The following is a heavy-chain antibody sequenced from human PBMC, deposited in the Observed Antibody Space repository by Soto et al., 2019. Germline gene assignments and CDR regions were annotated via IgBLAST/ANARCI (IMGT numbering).Heavy chain of an antibody. CDR2: ISYDGGNQ. CDR1: GFTFSSYP. J-gene: IGHJ4*02. V-gene: IGHV3-30-3*01. Sequence: GGSLRLSCEASGFTFSSYPMHWVRQAPGKGLEWVTVISYDGGNQYYADSVKGRFTISRDNSKDTLYLQMHSLRSDDTAVYFCARGPVTQTSFIDHWGQGTLVTVSS. D-gene: IGHD4-4*01. CDR3: ARGPVTQTSFIDH.